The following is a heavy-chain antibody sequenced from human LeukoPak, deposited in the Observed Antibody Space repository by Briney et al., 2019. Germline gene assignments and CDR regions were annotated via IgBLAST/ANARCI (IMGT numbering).Heavy chain of an antibody. CDR1: GFTFSSYS. CDR3: ARGQRDIVVVPAATYYYYDMDV. V-gene: IGHV3-21*01. CDR2: ISSSSSYI. J-gene: IGHJ6*02. Sequence: PGGSLRLSCAASGFTFSSYSMNWVRQAPGKGLEGVSSISSSSSYIYYADSVKGRFTISRDNAKNSLYLQMNSLRAEDTAVYYCARGQRDIVVVPAATYYYYDMDVWGQGTTATVSS. D-gene: IGHD2-2*01.